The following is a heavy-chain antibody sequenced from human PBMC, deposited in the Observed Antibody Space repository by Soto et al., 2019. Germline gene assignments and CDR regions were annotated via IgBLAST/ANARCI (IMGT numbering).Heavy chain of an antibody. V-gene: IGHV3-23*01. D-gene: IGHD6-13*01. Sequence: GRSLRLSCAASGFTFSSYAMSWVRQAPGKGLEWVSAISGSGGSTYYADSVKGRFTISRDNSKNTLYLQMNSLRAEDTAVYYCAKKVGQQLVKWPGYYFDYWGQGTLVTVSS. CDR3: AKKVGQQLVKWPGYYFDY. CDR2: ISGSGGST. CDR1: GFTFSSYA. J-gene: IGHJ4*02.